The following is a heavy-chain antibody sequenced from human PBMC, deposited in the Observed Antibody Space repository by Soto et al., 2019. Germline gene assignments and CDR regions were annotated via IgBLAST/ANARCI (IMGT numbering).Heavy chain of an antibody. CDR1: GFSLSTSGMC. CDR3: ARIPNADLAAPTSIDY. V-gene: IGHV2-70*01. J-gene: IGHJ4*02. CDR2: IDWDDK. Sequence: SGPTLVNPTQTLTLTCTFSGFSLSTSGMCVSWIRQPPGKALEWLALIDWDDKYYSTSLKTRLTISKDTSKNQVVLTMTNMDPVDTATYYCARIPNADLAAPTSIDYWGQGTLVTVSS. D-gene: IGHD2-2*01.